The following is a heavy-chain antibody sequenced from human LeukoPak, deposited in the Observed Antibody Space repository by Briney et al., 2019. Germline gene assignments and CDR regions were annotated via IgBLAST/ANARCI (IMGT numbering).Heavy chain of an antibody. CDR1: GFTFSSYG. V-gene: IGHV3-72*01. J-gene: IGHJ4*02. CDR2: TRNKANSYTT. Sequence: PGGSLRLSCAASGFTFSSYGMHWVRQAPGKGLEWVGRTRNKANSYTTEYAASVKGRFTISRDDSKNSLYLQMNSLKTEDTAVYYCARSPPVYYYDSSGYYDYWGQGTLVTVSS. CDR3: ARSPPVYYYDSSGYYDY. D-gene: IGHD3-22*01.